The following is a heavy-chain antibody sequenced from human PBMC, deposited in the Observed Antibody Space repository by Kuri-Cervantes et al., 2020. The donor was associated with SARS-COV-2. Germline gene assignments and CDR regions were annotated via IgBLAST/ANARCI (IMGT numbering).Heavy chain of an antibody. Sequence: GESLKISCAASRFTFSSYSMNWVRQAPGKGLEWVSSTSSSSSYIYYADSVKGRFTISRDNAKNSLYLQMNSLRAEDTAVYYCARGRDLWSGYQDSYDYCYYMDDWGKGTTVTVSS. V-gene: IGHV3-21*01. D-gene: IGHD3-3*01. CDR1: RFTFSSYS. J-gene: IGHJ6*03. CDR2: TSSSSSYI. CDR3: ARGRDLWSGYQDSYDYCYYMDD.